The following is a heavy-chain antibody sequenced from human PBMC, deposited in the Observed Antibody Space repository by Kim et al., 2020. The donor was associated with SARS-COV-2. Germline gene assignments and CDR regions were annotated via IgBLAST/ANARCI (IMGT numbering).Heavy chain of an antibody. D-gene: IGHD3-10*01. J-gene: IGHJ2*01. CDR1: GFTFSSYA. Sequence: GGSLRLSCAASGFTFSSYAMSWVRQAPGKGLEWVSAISGSGGSTYYADSVKGRFTISRDNSKNTLYLQMNSLRAEDTAVYYCAKDPVLWFGVSLPGYFDLWGRGTLVTVSS. V-gene: IGHV3-23*01. CDR3: AKDPVLWFGVSLPGYFDL. CDR2: ISGSGGST.